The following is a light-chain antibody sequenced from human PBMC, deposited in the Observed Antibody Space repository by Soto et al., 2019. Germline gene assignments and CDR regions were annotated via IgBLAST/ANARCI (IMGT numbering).Light chain of an antibody. CDR3: QHCRGSST. Sequence: EIVLTQSPGTLSLSRGERATLSCRASQSVSSGALAWYQQKPGQAPRLLIYGASTRATGISDRFSGSGSGTDFNLSISRLEPEDFAVYYCQHCRGSSTFGQGTKVEIK. J-gene: IGKJ1*01. CDR2: GAS. V-gene: IGKV3-20*01. CDR1: QSVSSGA.